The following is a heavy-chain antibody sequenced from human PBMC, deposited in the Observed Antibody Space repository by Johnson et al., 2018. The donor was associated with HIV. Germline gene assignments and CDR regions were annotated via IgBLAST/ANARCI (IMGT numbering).Heavy chain of an antibody. Sequence: MLLVESGGGLVQPGGSLRLSCAASDFTVGSIYMSWVRQAPGKGLEWVSLIYSGGSSYYADSVKGRFTISRDNSKNTLYLQMNSLAVEDTAVYYCAKGADYADYEGAFDIWGQGTMVTVSS. CDR1: DFTVGSIY. J-gene: IGHJ3*02. V-gene: IGHV3-66*01. D-gene: IGHD4-17*01. CDR3: AKGADYADYEGAFDI. CDR2: IYSGGSS.